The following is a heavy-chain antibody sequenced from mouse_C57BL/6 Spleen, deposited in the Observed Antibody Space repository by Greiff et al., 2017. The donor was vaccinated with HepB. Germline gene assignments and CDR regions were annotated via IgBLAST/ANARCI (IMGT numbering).Heavy chain of an antibody. CDR3: TNYDGSLFDY. D-gene: IGHD2-3*01. CDR2: IYPGNSDT. CDR1: GYTFTSYW. J-gene: IGHJ2*01. Sequence: EVQLQQSGTVLARPGASVKMSCKTSGYTFTSYWMHWVKQRPGQGLEWIGAIYPGNSDTSYNQKFKGKAKLTAVTSASTADMELSSLTNEDSAVYYCTNYDGSLFDYWGQGTTLTVSS. V-gene: IGHV1-5*01.